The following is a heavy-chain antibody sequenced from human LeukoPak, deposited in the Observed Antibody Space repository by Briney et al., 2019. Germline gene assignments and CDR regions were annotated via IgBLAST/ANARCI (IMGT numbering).Heavy chain of an antibody. D-gene: IGHD3-16*01. Sequence: GGSLRLSCAASGFTFSNYAMNWVRQAPGEGLEWVSAISGSGTSSYYADSVKGRFTISRDNSKNTLYLQMNILGADDTAVYYCAKDRMGLIENWGQGTLVTVSS. CDR2: ISGSGTSS. CDR1: GFTFSNYA. V-gene: IGHV3-23*01. J-gene: IGHJ4*02. CDR3: AKDRMGLIEN.